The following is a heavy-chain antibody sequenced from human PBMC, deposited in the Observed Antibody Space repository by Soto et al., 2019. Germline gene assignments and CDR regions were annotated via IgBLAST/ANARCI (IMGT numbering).Heavy chain of an antibody. Sequence: ASVKVSCKASGYTFTSYYMHWVRQAPGQGLEWMGIINPSGGSTSYAQKFQGRVTMTRDTSTSTVYMELSSLRSEDTAVYYCARGPSVLDSSGYYYARAFDYWGQGTLVTVSS. CDR3: ARGPSVLDSSGYYYARAFDY. CDR2: INPSGGST. V-gene: IGHV1-46*01. J-gene: IGHJ4*02. CDR1: GYTFTSYY. D-gene: IGHD3-22*01.